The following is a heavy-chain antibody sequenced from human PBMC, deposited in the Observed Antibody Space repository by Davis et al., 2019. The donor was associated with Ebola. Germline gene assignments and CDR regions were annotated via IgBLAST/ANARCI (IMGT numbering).Heavy chain of an antibody. CDR2: IYYRGST. D-gene: IGHD2/OR15-2a*01. CDR3: ARVHEYTDYFHFDP. CDR1: GASVINDRFH. Sequence: MPSETLSLTCSVSGASVINDRFHWTWIRQSPGKGLEWIGYIYYRGSTNYNPSLRNRVTITVGSSTNQFSLLRTSVTDADTAVYYCARVHEYTDYFHFDPWGQGILVTVSS. V-gene: IGHV4-61*01. J-gene: IGHJ5*02.